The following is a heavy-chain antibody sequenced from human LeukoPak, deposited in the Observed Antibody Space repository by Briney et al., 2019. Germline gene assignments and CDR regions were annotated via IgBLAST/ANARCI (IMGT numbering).Heavy chain of an antibody. Sequence: ASVKVSCKASGYTFTSYGISWVRQAPGQGLEWMGWISAYNGNTNYAQKLQGRVTMTTDTSTSTAYMELRSLRSDDTAVYHCARVPLEATMVRGVIPNWFDPWGQGTLVTVSS. V-gene: IGHV1-18*04. CDR2: ISAYNGNT. D-gene: IGHD3-10*01. J-gene: IGHJ5*02. CDR1: GYTFTSYG. CDR3: ARVPLEATMVRGVIPNWFDP.